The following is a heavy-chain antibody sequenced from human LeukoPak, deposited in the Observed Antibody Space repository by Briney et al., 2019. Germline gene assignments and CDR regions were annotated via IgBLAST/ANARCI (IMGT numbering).Heavy chain of an antibody. Sequence: ASVKVSCKASSYTFTNYAFTWVRQAPGQGLEWMGWISAYNGNTNYAQKLQGRVTMTTDTSTSTAYMELRSLRSDDTAVYYCARDLWAVAGTTRGPYNYYMDVWGKGTTVTVSS. CDR1: SYTFTNYA. J-gene: IGHJ6*03. CDR2: ISAYNGNT. V-gene: IGHV1-18*01. D-gene: IGHD6-19*01. CDR3: ARDLWAVAGTTRGPYNYYMDV.